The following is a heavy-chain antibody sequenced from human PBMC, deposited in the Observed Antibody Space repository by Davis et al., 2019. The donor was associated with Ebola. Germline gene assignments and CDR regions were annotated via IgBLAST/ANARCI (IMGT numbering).Heavy chain of an antibody. Sequence: PGGSLRLSCAASGLSFRSYSMNWVRQAPGKGLEWVSSISTGSDYMYYADSVKGRFTISRDNAENSLYLQMSGLRAEDTAMYYCARDYRHGVDYWGQGTLVTVSS. CDR2: ISTGSDYM. J-gene: IGHJ4*02. V-gene: IGHV3-21*06. CDR1: GLSFRSYS. CDR3: ARDYRHGVDY. D-gene: IGHD2-8*01.